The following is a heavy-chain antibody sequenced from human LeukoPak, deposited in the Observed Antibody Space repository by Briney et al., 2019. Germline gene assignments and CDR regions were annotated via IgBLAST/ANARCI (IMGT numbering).Heavy chain of an antibody. Sequence: PGGSLRLSCAASGFTFRTYGMHWVCQAPGKGLEWVSVIYNTGSTYYADSVKGRFTISRDHSKNTLYLQMNSLRAEDTAVYYCARVDGSSWYPDFWGQGTLVTVSS. V-gene: IGHV3-53*01. CDR2: IYNTGST. J-gene: IGHJ4*02. CDR1: GFTFRTYG. CDR3: ARVDGSSWYPDF. D-gene: IGHD6-13*01.